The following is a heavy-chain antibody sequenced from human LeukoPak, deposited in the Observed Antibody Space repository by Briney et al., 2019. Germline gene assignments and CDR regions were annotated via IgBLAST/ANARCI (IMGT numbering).Heavy chain of an antibody. CDR3: AKDGDYGYFDY. Sequence: GGSLRLSCAASGFTFSSYAMSCVRQAPGKGLKGVSAISGSGGSTYYADSVKGRFTISRDNSKNTLYLQMNSLRAEDTAVYYCAKDGDYGYFDYWGQGTLVTVSS. CDR1: GFTFSSYA. V-gene: IGHV3-23*01. CDR2: ISGSGGST. D-gene: IGHD4-17*01. J-gene: IGHJ4*02.